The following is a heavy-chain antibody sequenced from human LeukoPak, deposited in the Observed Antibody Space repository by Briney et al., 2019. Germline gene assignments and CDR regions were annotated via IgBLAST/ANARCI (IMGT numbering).Heavy chain of an antibody. CDR1: GFTFSTYT. J-gene: IGHJ4*02. D-gene: IGHD4/OR15-4a*01. Sequence: GGSLRLSCVASGFTFSTYTFNWVRQAPGKGLGWLSYISSGGLTIFYADSVKGRFTISRDNNKNAIYLDMTNLSAEDTAVHYCARDFDYGAYIDFWGQGTLVAVSS. CDR3: ARDFDYGAYIDF. CDR2: ISSGGLTI. V-gene: IGHV3-48*04.